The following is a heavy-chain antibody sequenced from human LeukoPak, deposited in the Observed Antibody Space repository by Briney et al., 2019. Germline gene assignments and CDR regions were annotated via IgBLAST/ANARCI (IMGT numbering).Heavy chain of an antibody. Sequence: GGSLRLSCAASGFTFSSYSMNWVRQAPGKGLEGGSYISGSSSTIYYADSVKGRFTISRDNAQNSLYLQMNSLRAEDTAVYYCAKDQLAGYCSGGSCYRGGYYFDYWGQGTLVTVSS. D-gene: IGHD2-15*01. CDR3: AKDQLAGYCSGGSCYRGGYYFDY. CDR1: GFTFSSYS. J-gene: IGHJ4*02. V-gene: IGHV3-48*01. CDR2: ISGSSSTI.